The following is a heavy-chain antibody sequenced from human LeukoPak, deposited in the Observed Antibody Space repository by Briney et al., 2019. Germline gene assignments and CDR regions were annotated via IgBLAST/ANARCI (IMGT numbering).Heavy chain of an antibody. J-gene: IGHJ3*02. Sequence: SETLSLTCTVSGGSISSGGYYWSWIRQHPGKGLEWIGYIYYSGSTYYNPSLKSRVTISVDTSKNQFSLKLSSVAAADTAMYYCARFAQDYYDLPDAFDIWGQGTMVTVSS. CDR3: ARFAQDYYDLPDAFDI. V-gene: IGHV4-31*03. D-gene: IGHD3-22*01. CDR2: IYYSGST. CDR1: GGSISSGGYY.